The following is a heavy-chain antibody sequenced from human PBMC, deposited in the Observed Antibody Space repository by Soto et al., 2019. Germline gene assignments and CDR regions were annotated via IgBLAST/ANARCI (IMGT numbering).Heavy chain of an antibody. D-gene: IGHD3-10*01. Sequence: PSETLSLTCTVSGGSVSSNDYYWSWVRQPPGKGLEWIGYVHFSGSTNYNPSLKSRVTISVDTSKNQFSLKLSSVTAADTAVYYCARAPRGNYGYPSYFDYWGQGTLVTVSS. V-gene: IGHV4-61*08. J-gene: IGHJ4*02. CDR3: ARAPRGNYGYPSYFDY. CDR1: GGSVSSNDYY. CDR2: VHFSGST.